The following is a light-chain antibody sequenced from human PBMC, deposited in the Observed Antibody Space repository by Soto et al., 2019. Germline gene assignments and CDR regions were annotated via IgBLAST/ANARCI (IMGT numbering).Light chain of an antibody. CDR2: EVN. V-gene: IGLV2-8*01. CDR1: SSDVGFFNY. Sequence: QSALTQPPSVSGSPGQSVTISCTGTSSDVGFFNYVSWYQHHPGKVPKFLIYEVNKRPSGVPDRFSGSKSGNTASLPVSGLQPEYEAEYFCSSFVDGTSYVFGTGTKVTLL. J-gene: IGLJ1*01. CDR3: SSFVDGTSYV.